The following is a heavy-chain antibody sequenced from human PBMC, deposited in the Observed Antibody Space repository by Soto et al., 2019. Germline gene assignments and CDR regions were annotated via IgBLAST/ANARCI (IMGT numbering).Heavy chain of an antibody. J-gene: IGHJ1*01. CDR2: IYYSGST. D-gene: IGHD6-19*01. V-gene: IGHV4-39*01. CDR1: GGSISSSSYY. Sequence: SETLSLTCTVSGGSISSSSYYWGWIRQPPGKGLEWIGSIYYSGSTYYNPSLKSRVTISVDTSKNQFSLKLSSVTAADTAVYYCRGAGTVRYFQHWGQGTLVTVSS. CDR3: RGAGTVRYFQH.